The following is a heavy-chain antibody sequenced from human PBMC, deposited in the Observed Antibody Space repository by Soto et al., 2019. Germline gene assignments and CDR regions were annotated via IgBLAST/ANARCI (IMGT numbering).Heavy chain of an antibody. CDR1: GFTFSSYW. V-gene: IGHV3-7*05. D-gene: IGHD6-19*01. CDR2: IKQDGSEK. Sequence: GGSLRLSCAASGFTFSSYWMSWVRQAPGKGLEWVANIKQDGSEKYYVDSVKGRFTISRDNAKNSLYLQMNSLRAEDTAVYYCARAIAVAGNWYFDLWGRGTLVTVSS. J-gene: IGHJ2*01. CDR3: ARAIAVAGNWYFDL.